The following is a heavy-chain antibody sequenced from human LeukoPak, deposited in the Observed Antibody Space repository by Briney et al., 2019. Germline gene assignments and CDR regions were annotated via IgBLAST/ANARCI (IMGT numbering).Heavy chain of an antibody. Sequence: GGSLRLSCAASGFTFTKNWMHWVRQAPGKGLVWVSLIKDDGTTTAYADSVKGRFTISRDNAKNTVYLQMNSLRAEDAAIYYCARDRFHAVESWGQGTLVTVSS. D-gene: IGHD3-16*01. CDR2: IKDDGTTT. V-gene: IGHV3-74*01. J-gene: IGHJ5*01. CDR1: GFTFTKNW. CDR3: ARDRFHAVES.